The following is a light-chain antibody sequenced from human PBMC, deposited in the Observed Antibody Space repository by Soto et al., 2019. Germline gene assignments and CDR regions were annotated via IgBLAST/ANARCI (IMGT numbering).Light chain of an antibody. J-gene: IGLJ2*01. CDR1: TSNIGYNY. CDR2: KNS. CDR3: ATWYDPLTAVV. V-gene: IGLV1-47*01. Sequence: QSVLTQPPSASGAPGQRVTISCSGSTSNIGYNYVSWYQQLPGTAPKLLIYKNSQRPSGVPDRFSGSTSGTSASLAISGLRSEDEADYYCATWYDPLTAVVFGGGTKLTVL.